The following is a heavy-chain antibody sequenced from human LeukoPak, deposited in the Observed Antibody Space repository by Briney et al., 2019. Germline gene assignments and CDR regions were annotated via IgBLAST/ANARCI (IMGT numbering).Heavy chain of an antibody. V-gene: IGHV1-18*01. CDR1: GYTFTSYA. D-gene: IGHD4-11*01. Sequence: ASVKVSCKASGYTFTSYAMNWVRQATGQGLEWMGWISAYNGNTNYAQKLQGRVTMTTDTSTSTAYMELRSLRSDDTAVYYCARDTSFMTTSHYWGQGTLVTVSS. CDR3: ARDTSFMTTSHY. CDR2: ISAYNGNT. J-gene: IGHJ4*02.